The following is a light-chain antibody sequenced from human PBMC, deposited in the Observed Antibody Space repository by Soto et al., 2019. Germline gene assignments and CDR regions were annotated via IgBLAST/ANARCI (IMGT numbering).Light chain of an antibody. V-gene: IGLV2-11*01. Sequence: QSVLTQPRSVSGSPGQSVTISCTGTSSDVGVSRSVSWYQQHPGKAPKLLIFETKSRPSGVPDRFSASKSGTSASLAITGLQTDDEAHYSCQSYDNSLRGWVFGGGTQLTVL. CDR2: ETK. J-gene: IGLJ3*02. CDR3: QSYDNSLRGWV. CDR1: SSDVGVSRS.